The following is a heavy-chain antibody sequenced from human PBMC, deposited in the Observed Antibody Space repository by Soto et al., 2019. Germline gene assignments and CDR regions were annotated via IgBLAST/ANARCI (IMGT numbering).Heavy chain of an antibody. V-gene: IGHV4-30-4*01. J-gene: IGHJ4*02. D-gene: IGHD3-3*01. CDR1: GGSISSGDYF. Sequence: QVRLQESGPGLVKPSQTLSLTCTDSGGSISSGDYFWSWVRQPPGKGLEWIGYIYYTGSTSYNPSLKSRITMSVDTSKNQFSLKVSSVTAADTAVYFCARDDGYYRLYDYWGQGTLVTVSS. CDR3: ARDDGYYRLYDY. CDR2: IYYTGST.